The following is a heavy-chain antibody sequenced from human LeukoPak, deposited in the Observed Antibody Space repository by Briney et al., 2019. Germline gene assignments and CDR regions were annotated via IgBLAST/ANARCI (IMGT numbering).Heavy chain of an antibody. Sequence: GGSLRLSCAASGFSFNSYWMSWVRQAPGTGLEWVANIRQDGSERYYADSLKGRFTISRDNAKNSLYLQMNSLRAEDTAVYYCASPGPEFDYWGQGTLVTVSS. CDR3: ASPGPEFDY. CDR2: IRQDGSER. CDR1: GFSFNSYW. J-gene: IGHJ4*02. V-gene: IGHV3-7*01.